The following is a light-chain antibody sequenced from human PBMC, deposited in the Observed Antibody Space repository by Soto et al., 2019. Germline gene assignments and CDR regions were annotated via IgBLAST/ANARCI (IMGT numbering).Light chain of an antibody. CDR2: EVS. CDR1: SSDVGGYNY. J-gene: IGLJ1*01. CDR3: SSYAGSNKV. Sequence: LTQPPSAYGSPGQSVTISCTGTSSDVGGYNYVSWYQQHPGKAPKLMIYEVSKRPSGVPDRFSGSKSGNTASLTVSGLQAEDEADYYCSSYAGSNKVFGTGTKVTVL. V-gene: IGLV2-8*01.